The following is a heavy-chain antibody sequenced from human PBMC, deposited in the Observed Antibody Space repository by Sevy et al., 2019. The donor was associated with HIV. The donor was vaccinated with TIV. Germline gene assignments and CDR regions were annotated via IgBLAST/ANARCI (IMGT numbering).Heavy chain of an antibody. J-gene: IGHJ3*01. V-gene: IGHV2-5*01. D-gene: IGHD3-22*01. Sequence: SGPTLVNPTQTLTLTCTFSGFSLSTSGVGVGWIRQPPGKALEWLALIYWNDDKRSRPSLQSRLTITKDTSKNQVVLTMTNMDPVDTATYYCAHNHYYDSSGSPYDAFDVWGQGTMVTVSS. CDR3: AHNHYYDSSGSPYDAFDV. CDR1: GFSLSTSGVG. CDR2: IYWNDDK.